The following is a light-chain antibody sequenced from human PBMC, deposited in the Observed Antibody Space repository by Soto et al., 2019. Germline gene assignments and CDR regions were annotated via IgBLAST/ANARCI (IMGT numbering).Light chain of an antibody. CDR2: SNN. V-gene: IGLV1-44*01. J-gene: IGLJ2*01. Sequence: QSVLTQPPSASGTPGQRVTISCSGSSSNIGSNTINWYQQLPGTAPKLLIYSNNQRPSGVPDRFSASKSGTSASLAISGLQSEDEADYYCAAWDESLNGVVFGGGTKVTVL. CDR3: AAWDESLNGVV. CDR1: SSNIGSNT.